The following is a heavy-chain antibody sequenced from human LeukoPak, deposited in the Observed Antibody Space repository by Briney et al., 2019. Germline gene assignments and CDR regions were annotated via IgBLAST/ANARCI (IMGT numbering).Heavy chain of an antibody. D-gene: IGHD3-22*01. J-gene: IGHJ4*02. CDR2: ISGTNNI. CDR3: ARDEDDISGYYFY. V-gene: IGHV3-48*02. CDR1: GFTFSSYA. Sequence: GGSLRLSCAASGFTFSSYAMSWVRQGPGKGLEWVSYISGTNNIYYADSVKGRFTISRDNAKNSLYLQMNSLRDEDTAVYYCARDEDDISGYYFYWGQGTLVTVSS.